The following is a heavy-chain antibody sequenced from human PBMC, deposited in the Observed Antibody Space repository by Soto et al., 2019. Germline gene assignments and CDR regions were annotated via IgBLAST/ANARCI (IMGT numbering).Heavy chain of an antibody. CDR2: ISGSGGST. D-gene: IGHD2-21*01. J-gene: IGHJ3*02. CDR3: AKYAPGLSWPLWYSDI. Sequence: GGSLRLSCAASGFTFSSYAMSWVRQAPGKGLEWVSAISGSGGSTYYADSVKGRFTISRDNSKNTLYLQMNSLRAEDTAVYYSAKYAPGLSWPLWYSDIWGQGTMVTVSS. CDR1: GFTFSSYA. V-gene: IGHV3-23*01.